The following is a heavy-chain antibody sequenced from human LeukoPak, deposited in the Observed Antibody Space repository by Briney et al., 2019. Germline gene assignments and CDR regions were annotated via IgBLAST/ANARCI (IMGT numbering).Heavy chain of an antibody. D-gene: IGHD2-8*01. CDR3: AKDGRGYCTTAICHDAFDI. CDR1: GFTFSIYG. J-gene: IGHJ3*02. V-gene: IGHV3-30*18. Sequence: PGGSLRLSCAASGFTFSIYGMHWVRQAPGKGLEWVAVISYDGSNKYYADSVKGRFTISRDNSKSTLYLHMNSLRPEDTALYYCAKDGRGYCTTAICHDAFDIWGQGTTVTVSS. CDR2: ISYDGSNK.